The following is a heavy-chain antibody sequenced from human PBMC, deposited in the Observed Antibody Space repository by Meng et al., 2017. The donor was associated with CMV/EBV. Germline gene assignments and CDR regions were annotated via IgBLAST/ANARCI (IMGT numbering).Heavy chain of an antibody. D-gene: IGHD6-6*01. J-gene: IGHJ4*02. V-gene: IGHV3-30-3*01. CDR1: GFTFSSYA. CDR3: ARDLLTGGIAARPAGMGY. Sequence: SLQISCAASGFTFSSYAMHWFRQAPGKGLEWVAVISYDGGNKYYADSVKGRFTISRDNSKNTLYLQMNSLRDEDTAVYYCARDLLTGGIAARPAGMGYWGQGTLVTVSS. CDR2: ISYDGGNK.